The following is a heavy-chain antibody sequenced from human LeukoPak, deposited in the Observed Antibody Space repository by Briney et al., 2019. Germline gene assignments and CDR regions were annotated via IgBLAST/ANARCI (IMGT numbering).Heavy chain of an antibody. CDR1: GFTFSSYA. Sequence: GGSLRVSCAASGFTFSSYAMHWVRQAPGKGLEWVAVISYDGRNKYYADSVKGRFTISRDNSKNTRYLQMNSLRAEDTAVYYCARELAAAFDYWGQGTLVTASS. D-gene: IGHD6-13*01. CDR2: ISYDGRNK. CDR3: ARELAAAFDY. J-gene: IGHJ4*02. V-gene: IGHV3-30*04.